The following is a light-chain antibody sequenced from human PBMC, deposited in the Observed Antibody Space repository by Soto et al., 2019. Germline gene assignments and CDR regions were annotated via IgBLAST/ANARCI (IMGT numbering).Light chain of an antibody. V-gene: IGKV3D-15*01. CDR2: GAS. CDR1: QSVRSN. Sequence: EIVMTQSPATLSVSPGERAALSCRASQSVRSNLAWYQQKPGQAPRLLIYGASSRATGIPDRFSGSGSETEFTLTISSLQSEDSAVYYCQQYNNWPPWTFGQGTKVDIK. CDR3: QQYNNWPPWT. J-gene: IGKJ1*01.